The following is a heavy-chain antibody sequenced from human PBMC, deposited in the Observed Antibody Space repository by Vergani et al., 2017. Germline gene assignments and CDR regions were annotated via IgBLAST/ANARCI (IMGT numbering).Heavy chain of an antibody. CDR1: GFTFSSYA. D-gene: IGHD2-15*01. J-gene: IGHJ3*02. V-gene: IGHV3-23*04. Sequence: EVQLVESGGGLVQPGGSLRLSCAASGFTFSSYAMSWVRQAPGKGLEWVSAISGSGGSTYYADSVTGRFTISRDNSKNTLYLQMNSLRAEDTAVYYCAKVESRREARPLSTYRGSEHQDAFDIWGQGTMVTVSS. CDR2: ISGSGGST. CDR3: AKVESRREARPLSTYRGSEHQDAFDI.